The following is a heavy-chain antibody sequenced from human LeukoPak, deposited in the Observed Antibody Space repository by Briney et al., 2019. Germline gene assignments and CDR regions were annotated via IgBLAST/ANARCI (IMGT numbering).Heavy chain of an antibody. D-gene: IGHD3-9*01. V-gene: IGHV3-21*01. Sequence: GGSLRLSCAASGFTFSSYSMNWVRQAPGKGLEWVSSISSSSSCIYYADSVKGRFTISRDNAKNSLYLQMNSLRVEDTAVYYCARDPAFALTGYYYYYYYGMDVWGQGTTVTVSS. CDR1: GFTFSSYS. J-gene: IGHJ6*02. CDR2: ISSSSSCI. CDR3: ARDPAFALTGYYYYYYYGMDV.